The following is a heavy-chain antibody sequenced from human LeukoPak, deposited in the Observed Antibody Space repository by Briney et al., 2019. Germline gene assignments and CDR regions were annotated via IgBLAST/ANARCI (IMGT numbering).Heavy chain of an antibody. J-gene: IGHJ4*02. CDR1: GGSISNYY. V-gene: IGHV4-59*01. D-gene: IGHD6-6*01. CDR2: IYYTGST. CDR3: ARWGSIAVARFDY. Sequence: SETLSLTCTVSGGSISNYYWSWIRQPPGKGLEWIGYIYYTGSTNYNPSLTSRVNISVDTSKNQFPRNLTSVTAADTAVYYCARWGSIAVARFDYWGQGTLVTVSS.